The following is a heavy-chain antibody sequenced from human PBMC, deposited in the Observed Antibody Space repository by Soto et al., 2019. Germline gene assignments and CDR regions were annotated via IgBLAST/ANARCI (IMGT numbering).Heavy chain of an antibody. J-gene: IGHJ3*02. CDR1: GFTFSSYG. Sequence: VQLVESGGGVVQPGRSLRLSCTASGFTFSSYGMHWVRQAPDKGLEWVAVISYDGSNEYYADSVRGRFTISRDNSKNTLYLQMNALRAEDTAVYYCVKEDRAAASWTFDIWGQGTMVTVSS. D-gene: IGHD3-10*01. CDR3: VKEDRAAASWTFDI. CDR2: ISYDGSNE. V-gene: IGHV3-30*18.